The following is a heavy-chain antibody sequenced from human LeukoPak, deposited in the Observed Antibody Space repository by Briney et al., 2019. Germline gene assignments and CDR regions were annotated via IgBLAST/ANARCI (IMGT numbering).Heavy chain of an antibody. J-gene: IGHJ4*02. Sequence: PSETLSLTCTVSGGSISSPTYYWAWIRQPPGKGLEWIGTIHYSGSTFYNPSLKSRVTISVDTSKNQFSLKLSSVTAADTAVYYCARLGGYYDPSGYWGQGTLVTVSS. V-gene: IGHV4-39*01. CDR3: ARLGGYYDPSGY. CDR2: IHYSGST. D-gene: IGHD3-22*01. CDR1: GGSISSPTYY.